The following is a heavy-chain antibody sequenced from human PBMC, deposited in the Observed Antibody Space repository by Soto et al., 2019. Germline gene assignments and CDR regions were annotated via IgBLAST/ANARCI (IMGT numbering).Heavy chain of an antibody. CDR1: GFTFSSYG. D-gene: IGHD5-18*01. CDR2: ISYDGSNK. Sequence: GGSLRLSCSASGFTFSSYGMHWVRQAPGKGLEWVAVISYDGSNKYYADSVKGRFTISRDNSKNTLYLQMNSLRAEDTAVYYCAKDSVGTAMGIYYGMDVWGQGTTVTVSS. J-gene: IGHJ6*02. V-gene: IGHV3-30*18. CDR3: AKDSVGTAMGIYYGMDV.